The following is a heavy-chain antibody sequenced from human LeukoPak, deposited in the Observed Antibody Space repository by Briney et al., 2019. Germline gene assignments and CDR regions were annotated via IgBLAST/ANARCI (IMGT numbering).Heavy chain of an antibody. J-gene: IGHJ3*02. CDR1: GFTFSTYS. Sequence: GGSLRLSCAASGFTFSTYSMNWVRQAPGKGLEWVSSISSTTTYIKYADSVKGRFTTSRDDAKSSLFLQMNSLRAEDTAVYYCTSHTGTGDAFRPFHIWGQGTMGTVSS. V-gene: IGHV3-21*06. CDR2: ISSTTTYI. D-gene: IGHD2-21*02. CDR3: TSHTGTGDAFRPFHI.